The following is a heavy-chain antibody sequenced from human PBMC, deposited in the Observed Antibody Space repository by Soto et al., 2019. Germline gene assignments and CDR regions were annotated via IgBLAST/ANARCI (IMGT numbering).Heavy chain of an antibody. CDR3: AKDSALPYSGSYSDY. CDR2: ISGSGGDT. Sequence: PGGSLRLSCAASGFTFSAYSMSWVRQAPGKGLECVSSISGSGGDTFYADSVKGRFTISRDNSKNTLYLQMGSLRADDAALYFCAKDSALPYSGSYSDYWGQGTLVTAPQ. V-gene: IGHV3-23*01. J-gene: IGHJ4*02. CDR1: GFTFSAYS. D-gene: IGHD1-26*01.